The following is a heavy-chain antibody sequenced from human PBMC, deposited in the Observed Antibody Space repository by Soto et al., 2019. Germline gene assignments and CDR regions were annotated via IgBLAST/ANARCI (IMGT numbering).Heavy chain of an antibody. V-gene: IGHV1-69*01. CDR3: ARDEAGYCTNGVCYRPYYFDY. D-gene: IGHD2-8*01. CDR1: GGTFSSYA. Sequence: QVQLVQSGAEVKKPGSSVKVSCKASGGTFSSYAISWVRQAPGQGLEWMGGIIPIFGTANYAQKFQGRVTITADESTSTAYMELSSLRSEDTAVYYCARDEAGYCTNGVCYRPYYFDYWGQGTLVTVSS. CDR2: IIPIFGTA. J-gene: IGHJ4*02.